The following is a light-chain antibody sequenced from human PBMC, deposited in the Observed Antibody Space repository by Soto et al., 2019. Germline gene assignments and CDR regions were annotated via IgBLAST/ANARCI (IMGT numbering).Light chain of an antibody. CDR1: SSNIGAGYD. V-gene: IGLV1-40*01. CDR2: DDN. Sequence: QSVLTQPPSVSGAPGQRVTISCTGSSSNIGAGYDLHWYRQLPGTAPKLLIYDDNNRPSGVPDRFSGSKSGTSASLAISGLQAEDEADYYCQSYDSSLSGYVFGTGTKVPS. CDR3: QSYDSSLSGYV. J-gene: IGLJ1*01.